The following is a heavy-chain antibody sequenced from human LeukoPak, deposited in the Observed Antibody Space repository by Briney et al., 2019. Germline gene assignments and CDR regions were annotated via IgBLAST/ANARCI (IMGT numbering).Heavy chain of an antibody. D-gene: IGHD1-26*01. CDR2: IIPIFGIA. J-gene: IGHJ4*02. CDR1: GGTFSSYA. Sequence: SVKVSCEAPGGTFSSYAISWVRQAPGQGLEWMGGIIPIFGIANYAQKFQGRVTITADESTSTAYMELSSLRSEDTAVYYCAKHSWELLRDYFDYWGQGTLVTVSS. V-gene: IGHV1-69*13. CDR3: AKHSWELLRDYFDY.